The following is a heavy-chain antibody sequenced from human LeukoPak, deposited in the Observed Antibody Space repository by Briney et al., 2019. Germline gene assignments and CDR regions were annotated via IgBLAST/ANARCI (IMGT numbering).Heavy chain of an antibody. CDR2: LYSDGNT. Sequence: PGRSLRLSCAASGFTVITNDMTWVRQAPGKGLEWVSVLYSDGNTKYADSVQGRFTISRDNSKNTLYLEMNSLSPDDTAVHYCARGVEPLAANTLAYWGQGTLVTVSS. CDR1: GFTVITND. CDR3: ARGVEPLAANTLAY. V-gene: IGHV3-53*01. J-gene: IGHJ4*02. D-gene: IGHD1-14*01.